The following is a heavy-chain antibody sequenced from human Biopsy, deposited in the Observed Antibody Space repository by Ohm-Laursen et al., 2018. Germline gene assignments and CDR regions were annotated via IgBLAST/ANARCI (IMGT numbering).Heavy chain of an antibody. CDR3: ARHPTGFWFDP. V-gene: IGHV4-39*01. CDR1: GGSISSSTTYY. J-gene: IGHJ5*02. CDR2: IYNTETT. Sequence: GTLSLTCTVSGGSISSSTTYYWAWLRQPPGKGLEWIGSIYNTETTFYNPSLKSRVTISVDTSTNQFSLKVSSVTAADTALYFCARHPTGFWFDPWGHGTLVTVSS.